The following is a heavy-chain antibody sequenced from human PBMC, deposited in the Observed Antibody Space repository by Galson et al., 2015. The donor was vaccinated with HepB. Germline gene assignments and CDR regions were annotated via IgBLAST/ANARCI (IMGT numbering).Heavy chain of an antibody. CDR2: INPSGGST. CDR1: GYTFTSYF. J-gene: IGHJ3*02. D-gene: IGHD1-26*01. CDR3: AREGGSGNYSGDAFDI. V-gene: IGHV1-46*04. Sequence: SVKVSCKASGYTFTSYFMHWVRQAPGQGLQWMGIINPSGGSTSYPQKLQGRVTMTRDTSTTTVYMELSSLRSDDTAVYYCAREGGSGNYSGDAFDIWGQGTTVTVSS.